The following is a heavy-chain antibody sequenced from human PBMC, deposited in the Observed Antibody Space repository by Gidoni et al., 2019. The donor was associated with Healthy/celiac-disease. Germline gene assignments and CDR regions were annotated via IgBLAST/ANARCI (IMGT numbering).Heavy chain of an antibody. V-gene: IGHV3-23*01. CDR1: GFTFSTYA. D-gene: IGHD6-19*01. Sequence: EVQLLESGGGLVQPGGSLRLSCAASGFTFSTYAMSWVRQAPGKGLEWVSAISGSGGSTYYADAVKGRFTISRDNSKNTLYLQRNSLRAEDTAVYYCAKDVTVALSYYYYYGMDVWGQGTTVTVSS. CDR2: ISGSGGST. CDR3: AKDVTVALSYYYYYGMDV. J-gene: IGHJ6*02.